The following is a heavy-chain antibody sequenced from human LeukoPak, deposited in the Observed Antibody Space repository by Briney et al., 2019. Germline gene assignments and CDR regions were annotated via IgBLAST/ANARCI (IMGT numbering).Heavy chain of an antibody. CDR1: GYTFTGYY. D-gene: IGHD1-26*01. J-gene: IGHJ4*02. Sequence: ASVKVSCKASGYTFTGYYMHWVRQAPGQGLEWMGWISAYNGNTNYAQKLQGRVTMTTDTSTSTAYIELRSLRSDDTAVYYCARAEWELPIPDYWGQGTLVTVSS. CDR2: ISAYNGNT. V-gene: IGHV1-18*04. CDR3: ARAEWELPIPDY.